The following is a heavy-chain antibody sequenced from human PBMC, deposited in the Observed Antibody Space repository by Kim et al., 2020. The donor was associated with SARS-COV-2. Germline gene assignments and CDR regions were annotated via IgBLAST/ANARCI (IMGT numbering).Heavy chain of an antibody. D-gene: IGHD6-13*01. Sequence: SETLSLTCTVSGGSISSSSYYWGWIRQPPGKGLEWIGSIYYSGSTYYNPSLKSRVTISVDTSKNQFSLKLSSVTAADTAVYYCARDIKIAAPHYGMDVWG. CDR1: GGSISSSSYY. V-gene: IGHV4-39*07. CDR3: ARDIKIAAPHYGMDV. CDR2: IYYSGST. J-gene: IGHJ6*01.